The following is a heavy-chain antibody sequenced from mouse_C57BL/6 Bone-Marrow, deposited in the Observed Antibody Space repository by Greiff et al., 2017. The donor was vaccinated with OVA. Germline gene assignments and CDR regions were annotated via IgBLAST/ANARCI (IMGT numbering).Heavy chain of an antibody. CDR1: GFNIKDDY. CDR3: TTRVGRFDY. J-gene: IGHJ2*01. Sequence: EVMLVESGAELVRPGASVKLSCTASGFNIKDDYMHWVKQRPEQGLEWIGWIDPENGDTEYASKFQGKATITADTSSNTAYLQLSSLTSEDTAVYYCTTRVGRFDYWGQGTTLTVSS. CDR2: IDPENGDT. V-gene: IGHV14-4*01.